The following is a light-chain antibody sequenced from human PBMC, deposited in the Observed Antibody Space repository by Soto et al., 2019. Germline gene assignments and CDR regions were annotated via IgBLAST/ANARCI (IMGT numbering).Light chain of an antibody. J-gene: IGLJ1*01. Sequence: QSVLTQPPSASATPGQRVTISCSGSSSNIRSNPVNWYQQLPRTAPKLLIYSNNQRPSGVPDRFSGSKSGTSASLAISGLQSEDEADYYCAAWDDSLNGFYVFGTGTKLTVL. CDR2: SNN. CDR3: AAWDDSLNGFYV. CDR1: SSNIRSNP. V-gene: IGLV1-44*01.